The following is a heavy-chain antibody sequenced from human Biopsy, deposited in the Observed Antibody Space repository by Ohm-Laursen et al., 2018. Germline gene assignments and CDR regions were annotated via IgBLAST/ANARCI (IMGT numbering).Heavy chain of an antibody. CDR2: IWSDGDNK. D-gene: IGHD3-22*01. Sequence: SLRLSCTASGFTFSRHGMHWVRQAPGKGLEWVAVIWSDGDNKYYADSVKGRFTISRDTSRNTLYMQMNSLRVEDTALYYCARDAEEFDSSGPRFDYWGQGTLVTVSS. J-gene: IGHJ4*02. CDR1: GFTFSRHG. V-gene: IGHV3-33*01. CDR3: ARDAEEFDSSGPRFDY.